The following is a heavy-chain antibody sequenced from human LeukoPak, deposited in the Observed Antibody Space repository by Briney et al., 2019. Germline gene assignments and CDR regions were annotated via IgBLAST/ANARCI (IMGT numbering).Heavy chain of an antibody. CDR2: IYYSGST. V-gene: IGHV4-59*01. J-gene: IGHJ6*02. Sequence: SETLSLTCTVSGGSISSYYWSWIRQPPGKGLELIGYIYYSGSTNYNPSLKSRVTISVDTSKNQFSLKLSSVTAADTAVYYCARVRLAAAGYYHYYVMDVWGQGTTVTVSS. CDR3: ARVRLAAAGYYHYYVMDV. CDR1: GGSISSYY. D-gene: IGHD6-13*01.